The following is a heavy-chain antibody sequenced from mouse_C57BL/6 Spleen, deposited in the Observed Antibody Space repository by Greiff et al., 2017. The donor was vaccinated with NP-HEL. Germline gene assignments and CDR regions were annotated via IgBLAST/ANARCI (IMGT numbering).Heavy chain of an antibody. D-gene: IGHD1-1*01. V-gene: IGHV5-16*01. Sequence: EVQWVESEGGLVQPGRSMKLSCTASGFTFSDYYMAWVRQVPEKGLEWVANINYDGSSTYYLDSLKSRFIISRDNAKNILYLQMSSLKSEDTATYYCARRKAYYYGSTYWYFDVWGTGTTVTVSS. J-gene: IGHJ1*03. CDR2: INYDGSST. CDR1: GFTFSDYY. CDR3: ARRKAYYYGSTYWYFDV.